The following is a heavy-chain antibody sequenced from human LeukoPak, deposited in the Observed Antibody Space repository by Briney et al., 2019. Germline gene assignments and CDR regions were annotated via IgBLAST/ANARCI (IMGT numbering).Heavy chain of an antibody. D-gene: IGHD3-16*02. CDR3: AKLPTFDYVWGSYRISHFDY. V-gene: IGHV3-30*02. CDR1: GFTFSSYG. J-gene: IGHJ4*02. Sequence: GGSLRLSCAASGFTFSSYGMHWVRQAPGKGLEWVAFIRHDGSDKYYADSVKGRFTISRDNSENTLYLQMNTLRAEDTAVYYCAKLPTFDYVWGSYRISHFDYWGQGTLVTVSS. CDR2: IRHDGSDK.